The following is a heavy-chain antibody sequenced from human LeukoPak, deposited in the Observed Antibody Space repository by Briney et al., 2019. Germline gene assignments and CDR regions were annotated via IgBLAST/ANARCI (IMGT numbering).Heavy chain of an antibody. CDR1: GYTFTSNY. CDR3: ATAPITMVRVLGYYFDY. D-gene: IGHD3-10*01. J-gene: IGHJ4*02. Sequence: GASVKVSCKAFGYTFTSNYMHWVRQAPGQGLEWMGWINPNSGGTNYAQKFQGRVTMTRDTSISTAYMELSRLRSDDTAVYYCATAPITMVRVLGYYFDYWGQGTLVTVSS. V-gene: IGHV1-2*02. CDR2: INPNSGGT.